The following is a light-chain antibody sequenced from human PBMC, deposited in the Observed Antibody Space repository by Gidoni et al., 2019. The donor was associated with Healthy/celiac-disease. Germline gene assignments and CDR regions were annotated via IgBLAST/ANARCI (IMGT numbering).Light chain of an antibody. Sequence: DIQMTQSPSTLSASVGDRVTITCRASQSISSWLAWYQQKPGKAPKLLIYKASSLESGVPSRFSGSGSGTEFTLTISSLQPDDFATYYCQQYNSYQRTFGQXTKVEIK. CDR1: QSISSW. CDR3: QQYNSYQRT. J-gene: IGKJ1*01. CDR2: KAS. V-gene: IGKV1-5*03.